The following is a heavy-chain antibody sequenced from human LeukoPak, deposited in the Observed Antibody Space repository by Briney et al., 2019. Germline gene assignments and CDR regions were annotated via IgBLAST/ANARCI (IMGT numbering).Heavy chain of an antibody. CDR3: ARDPSMVRGENTPYFDY. V-gene: IGHV1-69*01. CDR1: GGTFSSYA. Sequence: GSSVKVSCKASGGTFSSYAISWVRQAPGQGLEWMGGFIPIFGTADYAQKFQGGVTITADESTSTAYMDLSSLRSEDTAVYYCARDPSMVRGENTPYFDYWGQGTLVTVSS. J-gene: IGHJ4*02. CDR2: FIPIFGTA. D-gene: IGHD3-10*01.